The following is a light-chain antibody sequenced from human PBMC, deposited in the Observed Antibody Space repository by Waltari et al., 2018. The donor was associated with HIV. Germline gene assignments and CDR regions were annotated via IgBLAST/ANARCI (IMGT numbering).Light chain of an antibody. Sequence: QSVLTQPPSASGTPGQRVTISCSGSRSNIGSNTVYWYQPLPGTAPKLLIYSNNQRPSGVPDRFSGSKSGTSASLAISGLQSEDEADYYCAAWDDSLNGWVFGGGTKLTVL. CDR3: AAWDDSLNGWV. V-gene: IGLV1-44*01. CDR2: SNN. J-gene: IGLJ3*02. CDR1: RSNIGSNT.